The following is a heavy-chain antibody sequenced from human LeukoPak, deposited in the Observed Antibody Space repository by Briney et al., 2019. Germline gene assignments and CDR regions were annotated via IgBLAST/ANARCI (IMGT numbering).Heavy chain of an antibody. V-gene: IGHV1-8*01. CDR1: GYTFTSYD. CDR2: MNPNSGNT. Sequence: ASVKVSCKASGYTFTSYDINWVRQATGQGLEWMGWMNPNSGNTGYAQKFQGRVTMTRNTSISTAYMELSSLRSEDTAVYYCARDYYDSSGYYGLLDYWGQGTLVTVSS. D-gene: IGHD3-22*01. J-gene: IGHJ4*02. CDR3: ARDYYDSSGYYGLLDY.